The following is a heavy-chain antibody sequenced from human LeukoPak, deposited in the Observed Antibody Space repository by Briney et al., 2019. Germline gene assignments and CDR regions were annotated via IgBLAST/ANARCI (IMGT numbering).Heavy chain of an antibody. CDR3: ASLGPHVLRYFDWLLDDAFDI. J-gene: IGHJ3*02. D-gene: IGHD3-9*01. V-gene: IGHV3-48*01. Sequence: GGSLRLSCAASGFTFSSYSMNWVRQAPGKGLEWVSYISSSSSTIYYADSVKGRFTISRNNAKKSLYLQMNSLRAEDTAVYYCASLGPHVLRYFDWLLDDAFDIWGQGTMVTVSS. CDR1: GFTFSSYS. CDR2: ISSSSSTI.